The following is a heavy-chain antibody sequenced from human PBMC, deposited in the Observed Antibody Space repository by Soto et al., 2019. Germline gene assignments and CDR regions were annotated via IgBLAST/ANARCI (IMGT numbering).Heavy chain of an antibody. V-gene: IGHV4-34*01. Sequence: PSETLSLTCAVYGGSFSGYYWTWIRQPPGTGLEWIGEVNHSGSTNYNPSLKSRVTISVDTSKNQFSLKLNSVTAADTAVYYCASMIGDPVLSFDSWGQGTLVTVSS. CDR3: ASMIGDPVLSFDS. D-gene: IGHD3-10*02. J-gene: IGHJ5*01. CDR1: GGSFSGYY. CDR2: VNHSGST.